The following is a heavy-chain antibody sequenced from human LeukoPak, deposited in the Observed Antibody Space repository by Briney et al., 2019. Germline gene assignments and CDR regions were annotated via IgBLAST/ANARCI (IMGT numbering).Heavy chain of an antibody. CDR2: IYYSGST. CDR1: GDSISSSTYY. J-gene: IGHJ3*02. Sequence: SETLSLTCTVSGDSISSSTYYWGWIRQAPGKGLEWIGSIYYSGSTYYNPSLKSRVTISVDTSKNQFSLKLSSVTAADTAVYFCARGPYSYDSSGAFDIWGQGTMVTVSS. CDR3: ARGPYSYDSSGAFDI. V-gene: IGHV4-39*07. D-gene: IGHD3-22*01.